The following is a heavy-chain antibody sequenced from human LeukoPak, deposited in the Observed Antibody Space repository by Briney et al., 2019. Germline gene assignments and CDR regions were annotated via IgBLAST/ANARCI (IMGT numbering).Heavy chain of an antibody. CDR3: VTIKPGQSGSYSDWYFDL. CDR2: RIPLSGTP. Sequence: SVKVSCEASGGSFSSFTINWVRQAPGQRLELMGGRIPLSGTPHYAQKFQDRLTINADESTTTAYMELGSLRFEDTAVYYCVTIKPGQSGSYSDWYFDLWGRGTLVTVSS. CDR1: GGSFSSFT. V-gene: IGHV1-69*01. J-gene: IGHJ2*01. D-gene: IGHD3-10*01.